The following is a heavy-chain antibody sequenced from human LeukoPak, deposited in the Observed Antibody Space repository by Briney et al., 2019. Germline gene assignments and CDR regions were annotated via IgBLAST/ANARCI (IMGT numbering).Heavy chain of an antibody. CDR3: ARGGWFGELLRPFDY. Sequence: PGGSLRLSCAASGLTFSNYDMHWVRHATGKGLEWVSAIGTAGDTYYSGSVKGRFTISRENAKNSLYLQMNSLKAGDTAVYYCARGGWFGELLRPFDYWGQGSLVTVSS. V-gene: IGHV3-13*01. D-gene: IGHD3-10*01. CDR1: GLTFSNYD. J-gene: IGHJ4*02. CDR2: IGTAGDT.